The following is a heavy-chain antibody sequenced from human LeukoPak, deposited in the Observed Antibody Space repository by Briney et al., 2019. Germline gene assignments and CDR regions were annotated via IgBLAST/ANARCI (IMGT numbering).Heavy chain of an antibody. CDR2: ISAYNGNT. Sequence: ASVKVSCKASGYTFTSYGISWVRQAPGQGLEWMGWISAYNGNTNYAQKLQGRVTMTTDTSTSTAYMELRSLRSDDTAVYYCARVCVGLLRGSYPNFDYWGQGTLVTVSS. CDR1: GYTFTSYG. CDR3: ARVCVGLLRGSYPNFDY. V-gene: IGHV1-18*01. J-gene: IGHJ4*02. D-gene: IGHD1-26*01.